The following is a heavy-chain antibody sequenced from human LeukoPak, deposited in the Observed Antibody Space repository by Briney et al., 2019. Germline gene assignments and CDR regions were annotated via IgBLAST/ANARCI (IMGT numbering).Heavy chain of an antibody. Sequence: GGSLRLSCAASGFTFSSYGMHWVRQAPGKGLEWVAYISRSDSTVYYPDSVKGRFTISRDNAKNLVYLQMNSLRAEDTAVYYCASTKSGGFDYWGQGTLVTVSS. CDR2: ISRSDSTV. V-gene: IGHV3-48*04. CDR3: ASTKSGGFDY. CDR1: GFTFSSYG. D-gene: IGHD1-26*01. J-gene: IGHJ4*02.